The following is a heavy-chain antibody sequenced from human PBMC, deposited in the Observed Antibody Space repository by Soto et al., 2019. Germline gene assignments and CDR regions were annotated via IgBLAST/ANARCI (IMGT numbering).Heavy chain of an antibody. Sequence: SETLSLTCAVSGGSISSGGYSWSWIRQPPGKGLEWIGYIYHSGSTYYNPSLKSRVTISVDRSKNQFSLKLSSVTAADTAVYYCARRLRYCSSTSCPQNANYYYYGMDVWGQGTTVTVSS. J-gene: IGHJ6*02. CDR2: IYHSGST. CDR1: GGSISSGGYS. V-gene: IGHV4-30-2*01. CDR3: ARRLRYCSSTSCPQNANYYYYGMDV. D-gene: IGHD2-2*01.